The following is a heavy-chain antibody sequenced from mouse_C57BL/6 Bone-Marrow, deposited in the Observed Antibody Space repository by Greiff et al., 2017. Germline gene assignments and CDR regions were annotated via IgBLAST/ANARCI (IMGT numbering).Heavy chain of an antibody. J-gene: IGHJ2*01. V-gene: IGHV1-42*01. CDR2: INPSTGGT. CDR3: ARRLPAPGSSSDC. CDR1: GYSFTGYY. Sequence: VQLQQSGPELVKPGASVKISCKASGYSFTGYYMNWVKQSPEKSLEWIGEINPSTGGTTYNQKFKAKATLTVDKSSSTAYMQLKSLTSEDSAVYCCARRLPAPGSSSDCWGQGTTLTVSS. D-gene: IGHD1-1*01.